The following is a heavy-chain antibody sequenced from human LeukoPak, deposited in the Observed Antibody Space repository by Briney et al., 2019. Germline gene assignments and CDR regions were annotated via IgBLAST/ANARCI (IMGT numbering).Heavy chain of an antibody. Sequence: SETLSLTCAVYVGSFSAYHWSWIRQPPGKGLEWIGEINHSGKTNSNPSLKSRVTISVDTSKNQFSLKVTSVTAADTAVYYCARGQGSYRFFDYWGQGTLVAVSS. J-gene: IGHJ4*02. D-gene: IGHD1-26*01. CDR2: INHSGKT. V-gene: IGHV4-34*01. CDR1: VGSFSAYH. CDR3: ARGQGSYRFFDY.